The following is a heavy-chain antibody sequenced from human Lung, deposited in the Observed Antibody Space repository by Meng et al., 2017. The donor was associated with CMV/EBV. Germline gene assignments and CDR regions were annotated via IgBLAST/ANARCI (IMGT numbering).Heavy chain of an antibody. J-gene: IGHJ6*02. D-gene: IGHD1-26*01. CDR1: EFTFSDYY. V-gene: IGHV3-11*01. Sequence: GGSLRLSCEASEFTFSDYYMSWIRQAPGRGLQCVSYISSSGRTTNYADSVQGRFTVSRDNAKNSLFLEMSSLRAEDTAVYYCARLLKRARFPYDYLGMDVWGLGXAVTV. CDR3: ARLLKRARFPYDYLGMDV. CDR2: ISSSGRTT.